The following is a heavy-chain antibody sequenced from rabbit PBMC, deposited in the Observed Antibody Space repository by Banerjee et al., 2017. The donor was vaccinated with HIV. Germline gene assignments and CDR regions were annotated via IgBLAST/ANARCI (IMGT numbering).Heavy chain of an antibody. J-gene: IGHJ4*01. V-gene: IGHV1S45*01. CDR2: IYAGSSGST. CDR1: GFDLSSKYY. CDR3: ARGEYSYGYAGYGL. Sequence: QEQLEESGGGLVKPEGSLTLTCKASGFDLSSKYYMCWVRQAPGKGLEWIACIYAGSSGSTYYASWAKGRFTISKTSSTTVTLQMTSLTAADTATYFCARGEYSYGYAGYGLWGPGTLVTVS. D-gene: IGHD6-1*01.